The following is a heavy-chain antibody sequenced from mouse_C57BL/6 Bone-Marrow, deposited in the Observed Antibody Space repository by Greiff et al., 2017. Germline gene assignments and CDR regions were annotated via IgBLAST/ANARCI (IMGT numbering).Heavy chain of an antibody. CDR2: IHPNSGST. Sequence: QVQLQQPGAELVKPGASVKLSCKASGYTFTSYWMHWVKQRPGQGLEWIGMIHPNSGSTNYNEKFKSKATLTVDKSSCTAYMRLSSLTSEDSAVYYCWIYCYGFAYWGQGTLVTVSA. CDR1: GYTFTSYW. CDR3: WIYCYGFAY. J-gene: IGHJ3*01. V-gene: IGHV1-64*01. D-gene: IGHD1-1*01.